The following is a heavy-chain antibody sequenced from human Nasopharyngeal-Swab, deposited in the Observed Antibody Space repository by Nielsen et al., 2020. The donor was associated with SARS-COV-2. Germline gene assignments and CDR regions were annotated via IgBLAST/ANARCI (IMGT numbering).Heavy chain of an antibody. CDR1: AGSFAGYS. CDR3: AGPFGVVIPYYMDV. J-gene: IGHJ6*03. D-gene: IGHD3-3*01. V-gene: IGHV4-34*01. Sequence: SETLSLTCEVYAGSFAGYSWSWIRQPPGEGLEWIGEIDHSGTTNYNPSLKSRVTISIDTSKNQFSLKVNSVTAADTAVYYCAGPFGVVIPYYMDVWGKGTTVTVSS. CDR2: IDHSGTT.